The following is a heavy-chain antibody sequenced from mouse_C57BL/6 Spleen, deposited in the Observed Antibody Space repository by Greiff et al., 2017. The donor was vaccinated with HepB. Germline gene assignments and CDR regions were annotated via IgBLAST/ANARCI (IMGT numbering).Heavy chain of an antibody. J-gene: IGHJ2*01. CDR1: GYTFTSYW. Sequence: QVQLQQPGAELVMPGASVKLSCKASGYTFTSYWMPWVKQRPGQGLEWIGALDPSDSYTYYNQQFMGKSTLTVDKSSSTAYMQVSSLTSEDSAVYDCARAEAREGTWDHWCQGTALTVSS. CDR3: ARAEAREGTWDH. V-gene: IGHV1-69*01. CDR2: LDPSDSYT.